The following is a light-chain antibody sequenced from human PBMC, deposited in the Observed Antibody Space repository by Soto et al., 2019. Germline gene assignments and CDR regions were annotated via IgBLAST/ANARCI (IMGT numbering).Light chain of an antibody. J-gene: IGKJ1*01. CDR2: DAS. V-gene: IGKV3-11*01. CDR3: HQRQSWPRT. Sequence: EIGLTQSPATLSLSPGERATLSCRASQSVSSYLAWYQQKPGQAPRLLIYDASNRATGIPARFSGSGSETDFTLTISDVEPEDFAVYYCHQRQSWPRTFGQGTKVDIK. CDR1: QSVSSY.